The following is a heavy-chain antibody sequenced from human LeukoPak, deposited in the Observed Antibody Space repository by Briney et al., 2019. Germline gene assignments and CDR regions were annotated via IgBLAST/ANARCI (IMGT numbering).Heavy chain of an antibody. Sequence: SETLSLTCTVSGGSISSSSYYWGWIRQPPGKGLEWIGSIYYSGSTYYNPSLKSRVTISVDTSKNQFSLKLSSVTAADTAVYYCARGRDFYDFWSGYCPLFDYWGQGTLVTVSS. CDR1: GGSISSSSYY. D-gene: IGHD3-3*01. CDR3: ARGRDFYDFWSGYCPLFDY. CDR2: IYYSGST. V-gene: IGHV4-39*07. J-gene: IGHJ4*02.